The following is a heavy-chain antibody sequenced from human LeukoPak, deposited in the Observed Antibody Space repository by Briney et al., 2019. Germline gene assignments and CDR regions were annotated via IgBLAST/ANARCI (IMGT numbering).Heavy chain of an antibody. Sequence: PGGTLRLSCAASGFTFSSFWMHWVRQAPGKGLVWVSVINSDGYSTNYADSVKGRFTISSDNAKNTLYLQMNSLRAEDTAVYYCARDLRYCSNGVCHENRFDPCGQGTLVTVSS. CDR1: GFTFSSFW. V-gene: IGHV3-74*01. CDR3: ARDLRYCSNGVCHENRFDP. J-gene: IGHJ5*02. CDR2: INSDGYST. D-gene: IGHD2-8*01.